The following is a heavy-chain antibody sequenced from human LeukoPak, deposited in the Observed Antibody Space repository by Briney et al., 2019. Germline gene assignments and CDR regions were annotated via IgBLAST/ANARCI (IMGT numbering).Heavy chain of an antibody. D-gene: IGHD2-21*02. Sequence: GASVKVSCKASGYTLTGYYMHWVRQAPGQGLEWMGWINPNSGGTNYAQRFQGRVTMTRDTSISTAYVELSRLRSDDAAVYYCARHLASCGGDCYSGFDYWGQGTLVTVSS. V-gene: IGHV1-2*02. J-gene: IGHJ4*02. CDR2: INPNSGGT. CDR1: GYTLTGYY. CDR3: ARHLASCGGDCYSGFDY.